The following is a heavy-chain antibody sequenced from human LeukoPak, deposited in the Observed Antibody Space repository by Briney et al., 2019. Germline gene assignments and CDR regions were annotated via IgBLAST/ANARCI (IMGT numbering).Heavy chain of an antibody. V-gene: IGHV3-21*04. J-gene: IGHJ6*03. Sequence: GGSLRLSCAASGFTFSSYSMNWVRQAPGEGLEWVSSISSSSSYIYYADSVKGRFTISRDNAKNSLYLQMNSLRAEDTAVYYCAKGYSGYKYYYYYYMDVWGKGTTVTVSS. D-gene: IGHD5-12*01. CDR3: AKGYSGYKYYYYYYMDV. CDR1: GFTFSSYS. CDR2: ISSSSSYI.